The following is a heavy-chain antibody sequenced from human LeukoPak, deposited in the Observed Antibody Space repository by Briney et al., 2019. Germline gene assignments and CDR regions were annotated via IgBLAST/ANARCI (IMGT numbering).Heavy chain of an antibody. CDR3: ARGLPSYDGNYYFDY. CDR2: TYISGST. CDR1: GGSISSYY. Sequence: SETLSLTCTVSGGSISSYYWSWIRQPAGKGLEWIGRTYISGSTNYNPSLKSRVTMSVDTPKNQFSLKLSSVTAADTAAYYCARGLPSYDGNYYFDYWGQGTLVTVSS. D-gene: IGHD4-23*01. V-gene: IGHV4-4*07. J-gene: IGHJ4*02.